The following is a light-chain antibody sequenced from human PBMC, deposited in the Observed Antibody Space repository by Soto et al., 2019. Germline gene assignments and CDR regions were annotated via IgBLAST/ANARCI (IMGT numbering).Light chain of an antibody. CDR2: GIS. Sequence: IVLTQSPGTLSLSPGERATLSCRASQTVNSNYFAWYQQKPGRAPRLLIYGISDRATGIPDRFSGSGSGTDFTLTISRLEPEDFAVYYCEQYGSSPRTLGQGTKVDIK. CDR1: QTVNSNY. J-gene: IGKJ1*01. CDR3: EQYGSSPRT. V-gene: IGKV3-20*01.